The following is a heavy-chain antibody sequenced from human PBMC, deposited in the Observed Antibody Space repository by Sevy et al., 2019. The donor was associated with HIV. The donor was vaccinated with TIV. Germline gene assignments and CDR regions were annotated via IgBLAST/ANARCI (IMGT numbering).Heavy chain of an antibody. CDR2: IKPSGSEK. V-gene: IGHV3-7*01. CDR1: GFTFSSYW. D-gene: IGHD5-18*01. Sequence: GESLKISCAASGFTFSSYWMTWVRQAPGKRPEWVADIKPSGSEKKYVDSVKGRFTVSRDNAKNILYLQMNSLRVEDTAVYYCRMWIQQSLRDYWGQGTLVTVSS. J-gene: IGHJ4*02. CDR3: RMWIQQSLRDY.